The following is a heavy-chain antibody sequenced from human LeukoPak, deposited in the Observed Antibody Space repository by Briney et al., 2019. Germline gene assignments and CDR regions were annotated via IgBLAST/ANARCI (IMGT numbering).Heavy chain of an antibody. D-gene: IGHD6-13*01. Sequence: PGGSLRLSCAASGFTFRSYAMSWVRQAPGKGLEWVSTIGVNGGNTYYADSVKGRFTISRDNSKNTLYLQMNSLRAEDTAVYYCAKDLGIAAAGSDYWGQGTLVTVSS. CDR2: IGVNGGNT. CDR3: AKDLGIAAAGSDY. V-gene: IGHV3-23*01. CDR1: GFTFRSYA. J-gene: IGHJ4*02.